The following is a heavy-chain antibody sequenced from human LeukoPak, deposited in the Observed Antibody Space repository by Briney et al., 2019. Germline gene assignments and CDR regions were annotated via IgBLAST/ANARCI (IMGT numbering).Heavy chain of an antibody. V-gene: IGHV3-30*03. CDR3: ARVAVPLYYYYMDV. Sequence: GRSLRLSCAASGFTFSSYGMHWVRQAPGKGLEWVAVISYDGSNKYYADSVKGRFTISRDNAKNSLYLQMNSLRAEDTAVYYCARVAVPLYYYYMDVWGKGTTVTVSS. CDR2: ISYDGSNK. J-gene: IGHJ6*03. CDR1: GFTFSSYG.